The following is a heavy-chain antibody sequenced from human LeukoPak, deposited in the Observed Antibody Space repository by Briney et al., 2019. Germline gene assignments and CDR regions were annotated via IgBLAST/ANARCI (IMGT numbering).Heavy chain of an antibody. Sequence: SETLSLTCTVSGGSISSYYWSWIRQPPGKGLEWIGYIYYSGSTNYNPSLKSRVTISVDTSKNQFSLKLSSVTAADTAVYYCARLFGREGYLDAFDIWGQGTMVTVSS. D-gene: IGHD5-24*01. J-gene: IGHJ3*02. CDR3: ARLFGREGYLDAFDI. V-gene: IGHV4-59*08. CDR2: IYYSGST. CDR1: GGSISSYY.